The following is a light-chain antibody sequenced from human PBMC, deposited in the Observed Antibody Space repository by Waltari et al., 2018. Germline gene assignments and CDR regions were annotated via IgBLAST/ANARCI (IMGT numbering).Light chain of an antibody. CDR1: QSVLFSSNNNNC. J-gene: IGKJ2*01. CDR2: WAS. CDR3: QQYYSSPYT. Sequence: DIVMTQSPDSLAVSLGERATIHCKSRQSVLFSSNNNNCLAWFQQKPGQPPKLLIYWASTRESGVPDRFSGSGSGTDFTLTISSLQAEDVAVYYCQQYYSSPYTFGQGTKLEIK. V-gene: IGKV4-1*01.